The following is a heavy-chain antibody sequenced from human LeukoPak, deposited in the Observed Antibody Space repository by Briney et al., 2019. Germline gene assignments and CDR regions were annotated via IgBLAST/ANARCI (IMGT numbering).Heavy chain of an antibody. CDR1: GFTFSDYY. J-gene: IGHJ4*02. D-gene: IGHD1-1*01. Sequence: GGPLRFSCAASGFTFSDYYMSWVRQAPGKGLEWVSYISSSGSTIYYADSVKGRFTISRDNAKNSLYLQMNSLRAEDTAVYYCARAPDWNPYFDYWGQGTLVTVSS. CDR3: ARAPDWNPYFDY. CDR2: ISSSGSTI. V-gene: IGHV3-11*01.